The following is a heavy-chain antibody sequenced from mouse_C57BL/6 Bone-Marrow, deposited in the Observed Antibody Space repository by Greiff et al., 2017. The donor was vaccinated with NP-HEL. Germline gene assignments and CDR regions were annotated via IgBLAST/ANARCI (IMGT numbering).Heavy chain of an antibody. J-gene: IGHJ2*01. Sequence: QVQLQQSGAELVKPGASVKMSCKASGYTFTSYWITWVKQRPGQGLEWIGDIYPGSGSTNYNKKFKSKATLTVDTSSSTAYMQLSSLTSEDSAVYYCAGITTVVANFDYWGQGTTLTVSS. CDR1: GYTFTSYW. V-gene: IGHV1-55*01. CDR2: IYPGSGST. CDR3: AGITTVVANFDY. D-gene: IGHD1-1*01.